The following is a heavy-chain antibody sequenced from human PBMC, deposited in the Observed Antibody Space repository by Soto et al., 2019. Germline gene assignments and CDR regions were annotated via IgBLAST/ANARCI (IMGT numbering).Heavy chain of an antibody. D-gene: IGHD6-19*01. CDR2: ISGSGGST. J-gene: IGHJ6*02. V-gene: IGHV3-23*01. CDR3: VQDGQWRGRSGNYYYYGMDV. Sequence: GGSLRLSCAASGFTFSSYAMSWVRQAPGKGLEWVSAISGSGGSTYYADSVKGRFTISRDNSKNTLYLQMNSLRAEDTAVYYCVQDGQWRGRSGNYYYYGMDVWGQGTTVTVSS. CDR1: GFTFSSYA.